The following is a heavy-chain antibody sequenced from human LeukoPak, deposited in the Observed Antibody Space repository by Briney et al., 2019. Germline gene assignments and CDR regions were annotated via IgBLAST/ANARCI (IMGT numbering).Heavy chain of an antibody. CDR1: GGSFSGYY. V-gene: IGHV4-34*01. Sequence: SETLSLTCVVYGGSFSGYYWSWIRQPPGKGLEWIGNIYSSGSTYYNASLQSRVTISIDTSKNQFSLRLNSVTAADTAMYYCAKSGGYGLIDYWGQGTRVTVSS. CDR3: AKSGGYGLIDY. J-gene: IGHJ4*02. D-gene: IGHD1-26*01. CDR2: IYSSGST.